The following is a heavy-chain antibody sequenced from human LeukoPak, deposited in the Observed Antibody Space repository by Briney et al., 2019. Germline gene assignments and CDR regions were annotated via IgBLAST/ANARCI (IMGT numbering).Heavy chain of an antibody. Sequence: GGSLRLSCAASGFTSSGYAMSWVRQAPGKGLEWISAISGSGGNTYYADSVKGRFTISRDSSKNTLYVQMNSLRAEDTAVYYCAKGADYYYYYGMDVWGQGTTVTVSS. V-gene: IGHV3-23*01. CDR1: GFTSSGYA. D-gene: IGHD6-25*01. J-gene: IGHJ6*02. CDR3: AKGADYYYYYGMDV. CDR2: ISGSGGNT.